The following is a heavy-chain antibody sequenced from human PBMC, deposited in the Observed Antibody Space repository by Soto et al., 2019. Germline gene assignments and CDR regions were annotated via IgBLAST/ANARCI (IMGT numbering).Heavy chain of an antibody. CDR2: ISGRGGGT. V-gene: IGHV3-23*01. J-gene: IGHJ4*02. D-gene: IGHD6-19*01. CDR3: AKIRDTSGCDY. CDR1: GFTFSNYV. Sequence: EVQLLESGGGLVQPGGSLRLSCAASGFTFSNYVMSWVRQAPGKGLEWVSSISGRGGGTYYADSVKGRFTISRDNSKNTLYLQMNSPRAEDTAVYYCAKIRDTSGCDYWGQGTLVTVSS.